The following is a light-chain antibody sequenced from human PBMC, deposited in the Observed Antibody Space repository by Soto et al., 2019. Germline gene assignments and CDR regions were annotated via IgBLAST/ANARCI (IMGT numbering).Light chain of an antibody. CDR3: CSYALSVSHVV. CDR1: SSNVGGYNL. Sequence: QSVLTQPTFVSGSPGQSITISCAGASSNVGGYNLVSWYRQHPDNAPHLLIYEGTKRPSGVSDRFTATKSGNTASLTISGRQAEDEGDYYCSYALSVSHVVFGGGTKVTVL. V-gene: IGLV2-23*01. CDR2: EGT. J-gene: IGLJ2*01.